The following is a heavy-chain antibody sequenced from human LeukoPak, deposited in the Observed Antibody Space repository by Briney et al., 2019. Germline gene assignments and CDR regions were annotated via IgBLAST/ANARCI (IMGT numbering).Heavy chain of an antibody. J-gene: IGHJ4*02. D-gene: IGHD1-26*01. Sequence: GGSLRLSCAASGFTFSSYAMSWVRQAPGKGLEWVSAISGSGGSTYYADSVKGRFTISRDNSKNTLYLQMNSLRAEDTAVYYYAKDLSRELLNIGYYFDYWGQGTLVTVSS. CDR3: AKDLSRELLNIGYYFDY. CDR1: GFTFSSYA. CDR2: ISGSGGST. V-gene: IGHV3-23*01.